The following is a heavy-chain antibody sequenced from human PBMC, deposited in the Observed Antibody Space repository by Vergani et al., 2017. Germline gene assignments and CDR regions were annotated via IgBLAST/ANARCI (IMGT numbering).Heavy chain of an antibody. CDR3: VREGSYCGSTTCRNPSYVYYYHMEV. CDR1: GFTFSTYA. V-gene: IGHV3-33*01. D-gene: IGHD2-21*01. J-gene: IGHJ6*03. Sequence: QVQLVESGGGVVQPARSLRLSCTSSGFTFSTYAMHWVRQAPGKGLEWVAIIYYDGSKKYYADSVKGRFTISRDNSRNTLDLLMSSLRAEDTAIYYCVREGSYCGSTTCRNPSYVYYYHMEVWGEGTTVTVSS. CDR2: IYYDGSKK.